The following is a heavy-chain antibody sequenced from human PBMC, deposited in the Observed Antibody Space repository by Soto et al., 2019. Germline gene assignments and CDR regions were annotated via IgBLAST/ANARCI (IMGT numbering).Heavy chain of an antibody. CDR3: GKVVVGATGHTDSDS. CDR1: GGSIYRRGYN. D-gene: IGHD2-15*01. CDR2: IHYNGVT. Sequence: QVQLQESGPGLLKPSETLSLTCTVSGGSIYRRGYNWGWIRQPPGRGLEWIGNIHYNGVTYFNPSLKRRVTISRDTSKNQFSLKLTTVTAADTALYYCGKVVVGATGHTDSDSWGQGTLVAVSP. J-gene: IGHJ4*02. V-gene: IGHV4-39*01.